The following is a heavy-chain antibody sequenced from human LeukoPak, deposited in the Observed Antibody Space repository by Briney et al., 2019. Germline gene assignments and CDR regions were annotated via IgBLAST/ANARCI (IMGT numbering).Heavy chain of an antibody. CDR2: INHLGSQT. Sequence: GGSLRLSCAASGFTFKDFYMSWVRQAPGKGLEWVSYINHLGSQTDYADSVKGRCTISRDNAKNSLSLQMNNLSVDDTAAYYCVRARFTTFVYYWGQGTLVTVSS. CDR3: VRARFTTFVYY. V-gene: IGHV3-11*05. D-gene: IGHD1-14*01. J-gene: IGHJ4*02. CDR1: GFTFKDFY.